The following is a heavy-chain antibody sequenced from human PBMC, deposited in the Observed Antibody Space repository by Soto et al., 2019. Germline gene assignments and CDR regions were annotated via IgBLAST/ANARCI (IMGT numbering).Heavy chain of an antibody. CDR3: TRETVAGITGLDY. V-gene: IGHV3-23*01. Sequence: EVQLLESGGDLVQPGGSLRLSCAASGFNVGAFAVNWVRQAPGKGLEWVSGNSVSDAFIYYADSVRGRFSISRDASENILYLQMNSLRVDDTALYYCTRETVAGITGLDYWGPGTVVTVSS. CDR2: NSVSDAFI. J-gene: IGHJ4*02. D-gene: IGHD1-20*01. CDR1: GFNVGAFA.